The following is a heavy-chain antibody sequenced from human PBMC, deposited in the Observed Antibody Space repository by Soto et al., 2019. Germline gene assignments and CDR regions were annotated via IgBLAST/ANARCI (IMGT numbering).Heavy chain of an antibody. CDR2: ISPAGSSI. J-gene: IGHJ3*02. V-gene: IGHV3-48*01. Sequence: EGQLVEFGGGLVKPGGSRRLSCAASGFSFSIYSYNWVRQAPGKGLEWLSYISPAGSSIYYADSVKGRFTISRDSARDSVYLQMNSLRAEDTAVYYCAKDRGGSGAFDIWGQGTMVTVSS. D-gene: IGHD3-10*01. CDR3: AKDRGGSGAFDI. CDR1: GFSFSIYS.